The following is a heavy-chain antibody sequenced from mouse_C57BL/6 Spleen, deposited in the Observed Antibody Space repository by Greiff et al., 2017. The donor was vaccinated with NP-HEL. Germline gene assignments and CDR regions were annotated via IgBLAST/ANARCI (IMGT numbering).Heavy chain of an antibody. D-gene: IGHD2-4*01. J-gene: IGHJ3*01. CDR1: GYTFTEYT. CDR3: ARGGYDYDAVFAY. CDR2: FYPGSGST. V-gene: IGHV1-62-2*01. Sequence: VQRVESGAELVKPGASVKLSCKASGYTFTEYTIHWVKQRSGQGLEWIGWFYPGSGSTNYNEKFKGKATFTADTSSNTAYMQLSSLTTEDSAIYYCARGGYDYDAVFAYWGQGTLVTVYA.